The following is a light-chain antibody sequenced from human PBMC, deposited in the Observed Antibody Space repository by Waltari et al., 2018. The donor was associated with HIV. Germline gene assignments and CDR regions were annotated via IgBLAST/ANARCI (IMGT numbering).Light chain of an antibody. CDR1: SSNIGIAY. J-gene: IGLJ3*02. CDR3: GTWDHRLSAGV. Sequence: QSVLTQPPSVSAAPGQKVTISCSGISSNIGIAYSSWYQHVPGAAPRLLIYDNNKRPSGIPDRFSGSKSGTSATLGITGLQTGDEADYYCGTWDHRLSAGVFGGGTKLTVL. V-gene: IGLV1-51*01. CDR2: DNN.